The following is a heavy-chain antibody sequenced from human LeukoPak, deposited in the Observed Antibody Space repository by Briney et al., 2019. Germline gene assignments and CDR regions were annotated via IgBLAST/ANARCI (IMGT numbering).Heavy chain of an antibody. V-gene: IGHV1-2*02. Sequence: ASVKVSCKASGYTFTGYYMHWVRQAPGQGLEWMGWINPNSGGTNYAQKFQGRVTMTRDTSISTAYMELSRLRSDDTAVYYCARTELRFLEWLNIHPQYFQHWGQGTLVTVSS. J-gene: IGHJ1*01. CDR3: ARTELRFLEWLNIHPQYFQH. CDR2: INPNSGGT. CDR1: GYTFTGYY. D-gene: IGHD3-3*01.